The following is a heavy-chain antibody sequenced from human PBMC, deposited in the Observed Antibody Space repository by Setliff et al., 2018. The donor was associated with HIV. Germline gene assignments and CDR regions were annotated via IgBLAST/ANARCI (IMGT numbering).Heavy chain of an antibody. Sequence: SETLSLTCTVSGGSISSGSHFWGWIRQPAGKGLEWIGHISTSGTTKYNPSLKSRVTISVDTSKKHFSLRLTSVTAADTAVYYCARGRGSSPYRWFDPWGQGTLVTVSS. CDR3: ARGRGSSPYRWFDP. CDR1: GGSISSGSHF. J-gene: IGHJ5*02. CDR2: ISTSGTT. D-gene: IGHD6-19*01. V-gene: IGHV4-61*09.